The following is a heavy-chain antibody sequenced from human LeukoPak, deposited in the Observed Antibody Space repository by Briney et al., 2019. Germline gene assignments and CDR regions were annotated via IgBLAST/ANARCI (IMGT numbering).Heavy chain of an antibody. CDR1: GFTFSSYW. Sequence: GGSLRLSCAASGFTFSSYWMGWVRQAPGKGLEWVSSINTVSSYIYYADSLKGRFTISRDNAKNSVYLQMDSLRAEDSAVYYCARLRRNTDSSGFFCYYDYWGQGTLVTVSS. V-gene: IGHV3-21*06. J-gene: IGHJ4*02. D-gene: IGHD3-22*01. CDR3: ARLRRNTDSSGFFCYYDY. CDR2: INTVSSYI.